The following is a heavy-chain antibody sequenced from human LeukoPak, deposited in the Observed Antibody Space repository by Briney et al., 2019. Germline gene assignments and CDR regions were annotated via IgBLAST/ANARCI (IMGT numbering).Heavy chain of an antibody. CDR1: GFTFSSYE. CDR3: ARPPSITNPYYGMDV. CDR2: ISSSGGTI. J-gene: IGHJ6*02. Sequence: GGSLRLSCAASGFTFSSYEMNWVRQTPGKGLEWVSYISSSGGTIYYTDSVKGRFTISRDNAKNSLYLQMNSLRAEDTAVYYCARPPSITNPYYGMDVWGQGTLVTVSS. D-gene: IGHD3-3*01. V-gene: IGHV3-48*03.